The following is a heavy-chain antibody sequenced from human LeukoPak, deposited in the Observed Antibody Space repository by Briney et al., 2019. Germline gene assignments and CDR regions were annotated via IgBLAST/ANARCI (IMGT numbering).Heavy chain of an antibody. CDR2: ISSSGSTI. J-gene: IGHJ5*02. Sequence: GGSLRLSCAASGFTFSSYEMNWVRQAPGKGLEWVSYISSSGSTIYYADSVKGRFTISRDNAKNSLYLQMNSLRAEDTAVYYCASLRVDILTGYPNWFDPWGQGTLVTVSS. V-gene: IGHV3-48*03. CDR1: GFTFSSYE. CDR3: ASLRVDILTGYPNWFDP. D-gene: IGHD3-9*01.